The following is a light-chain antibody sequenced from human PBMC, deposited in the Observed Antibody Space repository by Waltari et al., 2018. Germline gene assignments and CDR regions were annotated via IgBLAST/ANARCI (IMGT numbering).Light chain of an antibody. Sequence: QSALTQPASVSGSPGQSITISCTGTTSDVGGYNSVSWYQQHPGKAPKLMIHNVSNRPSGVSNRFSCSKSGNTASLTISGLQAADEAVYYCSSYTSTNTFGLFGGGTKLTVL. J-gene: IGLJ3*02. CDR3: SSYTSTNTFGL. CDR1: TSDVGGYNS. CDR2: NVS. V-gene: IGLV2-14*03.